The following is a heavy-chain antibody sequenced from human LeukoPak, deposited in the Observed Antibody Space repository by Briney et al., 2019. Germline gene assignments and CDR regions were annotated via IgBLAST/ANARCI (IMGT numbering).Heavy chain of an antibody. J-gene: IGHJ6*04. V-gene: IGHV3-53*01. CDR3: AELGITMIGGV. CDR2: IYSGGRT. Sequence: GGSLRLSCAASGFTVSSNYMIWVRQAPGKGLEWVSVIYSGGRTYYVDSVKGRFTISRDISKNTLYLQMNSLRAEDTAVYYCAELGITMIGGVWGKGTTVTISS. D-gene: IGHD3-10*02. CDR1: GFTVSSNY.